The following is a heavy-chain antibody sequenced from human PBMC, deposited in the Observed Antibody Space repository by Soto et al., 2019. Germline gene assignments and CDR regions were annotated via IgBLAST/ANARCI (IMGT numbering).Heavy chain of an antibody. CDR1: GGSISSYY. CDR2: IYYSGST. J-gene: IGHJ4*02. V-gene: IGHV4-59*01. Sequence: SVTLSLTCTVSGGSISSYYWSWIRQPPGKGLEWIGYIYYSGSTNYNPSLKSRVTISVDTSKNQFSLKLSSVTAADTAVYYCARDSPAAGYYFDYWGQGTLVTVSS. CDR3: ARDSPAAGYYFDY. D-gene: IGHD6-13*01.